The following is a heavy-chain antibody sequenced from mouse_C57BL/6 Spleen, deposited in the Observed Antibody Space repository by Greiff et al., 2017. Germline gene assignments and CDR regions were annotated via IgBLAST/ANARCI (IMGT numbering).Heavy chain of an antibody. CDR3: ARDSVYDGYYDY. Sequence: EVQRVESGPGLVKPSQSLSLTCSVTGYSITSGYYWNWIRQFPGNKLEWMGYISYDGSNNYNPSLKNRISITRDTSKNQFFLKLNSVTTEDTATYYCARDSVYDGYYDYWGQGTTLTVSS. D-gene: IGHD2-3*01. J-gene: IGHJ2*01. V-gene: IGHV3-6*01. CDR2: ISYDGSN. CDR1: GYSITSGYY.